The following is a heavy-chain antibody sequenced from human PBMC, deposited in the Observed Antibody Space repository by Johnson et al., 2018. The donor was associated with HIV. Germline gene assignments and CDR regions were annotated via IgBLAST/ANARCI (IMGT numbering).Heavy chain of an antibody. D-gene: IGHD1-7*01. J-gene: IGHJ3*02. CDR3: ARDSYKLELPLGAFDI. V-gene: IGHV3-30*04. Sequence: QVQLVESGGGVVQPGRSLRLSCAASGFTFSSYDMHWVRQAPGKGLEWVAVISYDGSNKYYADSVKGRFTISRDNSKNTLYLQMNSLRAEDTAVYYCARDSYKLELPLGAFDIWGQGTMVTVSS. CDR2: ISYDGSNK. CDR1: GFTFSSYD.